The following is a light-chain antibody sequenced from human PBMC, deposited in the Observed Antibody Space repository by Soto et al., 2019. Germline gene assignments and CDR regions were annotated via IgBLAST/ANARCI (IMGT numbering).Light chain of an antibody. CDR2: VVS. CDR3: SLYTSSDTPYV. J-gene: IGLJ1*01. CDR1: SSDVGAYDY. Sequence: QSALTQPASVSGSPGQSITISCTGTSSDVGAYDYVSWYQQHPDKAPKLIIYVVSNRPSGVSNRFSGSKSGNTASLTISGLQDEDEADYCCSLYTSSDTPYVFGTGTKVTVL. V-gene: IGLV2-14*01.